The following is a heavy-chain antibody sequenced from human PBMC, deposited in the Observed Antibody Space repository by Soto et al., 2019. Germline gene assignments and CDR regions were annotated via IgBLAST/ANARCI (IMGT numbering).Heavy chain of an antibody. CDR3: ARVPGP. J-gene: IGHJ5*02. CDR2: IYYSGST. CDR1: GGSVSSGSYY. Sequence: SETLSLTCTVSGGSVSSGSYYWSWIRQPPGKGLEWIGYIYYSGSTNYNPSLKSRVTISVDTSKNQFSLKLSSVTAADTAVYYCARVPGPWGQGTLVNVSS. D-gene: IGHD3-10*01. V-gene: IGHV4-61*01.